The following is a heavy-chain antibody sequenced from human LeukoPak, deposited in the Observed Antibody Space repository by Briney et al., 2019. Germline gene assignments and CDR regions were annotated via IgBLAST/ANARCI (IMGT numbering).Heavy chain of an antibody. D-gene: IGHD5-12*01. V-gene: IGHV3-30*02. CDR2: IRYDGSNK. CDR3: AKDLVDIVATIDHYFDY. Sequence: GGSLRLSCAASGFTFSSYGMHWVRQAPGKGLEWVAFIRYDGSNKYYADSVKGRFTISRDNSKNTLYLQINSLRAEDTAVYYCAKDLVDIVATIDHYFDYWGQGTLVTVSS. CDR1: GFTFSSYG. J-gene: IGHJ4*02.